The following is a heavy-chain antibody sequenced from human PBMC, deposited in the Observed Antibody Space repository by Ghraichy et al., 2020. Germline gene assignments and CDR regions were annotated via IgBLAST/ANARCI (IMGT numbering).Heavy chain of an antibody. D-gene: IGHD2-2*01. CDR3: AREDCSSISRFAKVPDY. CDR1: GFNFSIYS. V-gene: IGHV3-21*01. CDR2: ISSISEYI. J-gene: IGHJ4*02. Sequence: GGSLRLSCAASGFNFSIYSMIWVRQAPGKGLEWVSSISSISEYIYYADSVKGRFTISRDNAKKSLYLQMNSLRAEDTAVYYCAREDCSSISRFAKVPDYWGQGTLVTVSS.